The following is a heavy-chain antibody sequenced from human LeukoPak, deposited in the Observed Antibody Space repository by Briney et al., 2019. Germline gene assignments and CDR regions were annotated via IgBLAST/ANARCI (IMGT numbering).Heavy chain of an antibody. V-gene: IGHV3-7*01. CDR1: GFTFSSYW. CDR3: ARDLYRIVVAPHYFDY. J-gene: IGHJ4*02. CDR2: IKKDGSEK. Sequence: GGSLRLSCAASGFTFSSYWMSWVRQAPGKGLEWVANIKKDGSEKYYVDSVKGRFTISRDNAKNSLYLQMNSLRAEDTAVYYCARDLYRIVVAPHYFDYWGQGTLVTVSS. D-gene: IGHD3-22*01.